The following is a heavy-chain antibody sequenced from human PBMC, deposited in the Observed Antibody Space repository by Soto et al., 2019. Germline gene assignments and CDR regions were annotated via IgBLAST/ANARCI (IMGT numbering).Heavy chain of an antibody. CDR2: INHSGST. V-gene: IGHV4-34*01. D-gene: IGHD2-2*01. J-gene: IGHJ4*02. CDR3: ARGRLQLVVPAAMVWERGRFDY. Sequence: SETLSLTCAVYGGSFSGYYWSWIRQPPGKGLEWIGEINHSGSTNYNPSLKSRVTISVDTSKNQFSLKLSSVTAADTAVYYCARGRLQLVVPAAMVWERGRFDYWGQGTLVTVSS. CDR1: GGSFSGYY.